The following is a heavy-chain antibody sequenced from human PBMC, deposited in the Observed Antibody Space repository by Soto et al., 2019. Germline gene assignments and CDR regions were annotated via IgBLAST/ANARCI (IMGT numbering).Heavy chain of an antibody. D-gene: IGHD1-7*01. Sequence: LGESLKISCEASGYSFTTYWISWVRQMPGEGLEWMGAIDPRDSYTKYSPSFQGHVTISVDKSISTAYLQWNSLKASDTAIYYCAREKSDLELFNWLDPWGQGTLVTVSS. J-gene: IGHJ5*02. CDR3: AREKSDLELFNWLDP. V-gene: IGHV5-10-1*01. CDR1: GYSFTTYW. CDR2: IDPRDSYT.